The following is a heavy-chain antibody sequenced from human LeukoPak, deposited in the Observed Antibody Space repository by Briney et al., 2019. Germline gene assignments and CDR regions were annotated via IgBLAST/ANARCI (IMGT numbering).Heavy chain of an antibody. CDR1: GFTFSRYW. CDR2: IESDGTTT. V-gene: IGHV3-74*01. Sequence: GGSLRLSCAASGFTFSRYWMHWVRQAPGKGLVWVSRIESDGTTTTYADSVRGRFTISRDNAKNTLYLQMNSLRVEDTAVYYCARGSSGSSRADYWGQGTLVTVSS. J-gene: IGHJ4*02. D-gene: IGHD6-13*01. CDR3: ARGSSGSSRADY.